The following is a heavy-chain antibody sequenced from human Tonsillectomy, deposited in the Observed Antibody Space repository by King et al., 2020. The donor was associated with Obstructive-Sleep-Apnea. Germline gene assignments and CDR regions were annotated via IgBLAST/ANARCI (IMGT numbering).Heavy chain of an antibody. Sequence: PLQESGPGLVKPSETLSFTCNVSGGSISSSNYFWGWIRQPPGKGLEWIGSIYYSGSTYYNLSLKSRVTISVDTSKNQFSLKLSSVTAADTAMFYCARHARGLDAFDIWGQGTMVTISS. J-gene: IGHJ3*02. CDR2: IYYSGST. CDR3: ARHARGLDAFDI. CDR1: GGSISSSNYF. D-gene: IGHD3-22*01. V-gene: IGHV4-39*01.